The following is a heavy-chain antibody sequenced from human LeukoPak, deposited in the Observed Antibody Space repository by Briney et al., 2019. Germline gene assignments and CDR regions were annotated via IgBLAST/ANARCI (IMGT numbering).Heavy chain of an antibody. V-gene: IGHV4-39*07. CDR1: GGSISSSSYY. CDR3: ARDRGWNDVGWFDP. CDR2: IYYSGST. Sequence: SETLSLTCTVSGGSISSSSYYWGWIRQPPGKGLEWIGSIYYSGSTYYNPSLKSRVTISVDTSKNQFSLKLSSVTAADTAVYYCARDRGWNDVGWFDPWGQGTLVTVSS. D-gene: IGHD1-1*01. J-gene: IGHJ5*02.